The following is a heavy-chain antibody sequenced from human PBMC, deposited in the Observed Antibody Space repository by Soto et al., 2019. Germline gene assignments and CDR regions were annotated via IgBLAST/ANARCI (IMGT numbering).Heavy chain of an antibody. CDR1: GFSFSRYG. D-gene: IGHD1-1*01. J-gene: IGHJ4*02. CDR2: ISWDGLAH. Sequence: VQLVESGGGVVQPGRSLRLLCEASGFSFSRYGMHWVRQAPGMGLEWVAVISWDGLAHYYADSVKGRFTISRDNSQSTRYLQMNSLRTEDTAIYYCAKETIQVGGPNYFDYWGQGALVTVSS. CDR3: AKETIQVGGPNYFDY. V-gene: IGHV3-30*18.